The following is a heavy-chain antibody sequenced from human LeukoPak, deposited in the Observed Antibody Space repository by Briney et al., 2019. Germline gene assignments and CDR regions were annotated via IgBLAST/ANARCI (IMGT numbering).Heavy chain of an antibody. CDR3: ARAASDRYCTNGVCYRFDY. CDR1: GYTFTGYY. Sequence: ASVKVSCKASGYTFTGYYMHWVRQAPGQGLEWMGWINPNSGGTNYAQKFQGRVTMTRDTSISTAYMELSRLRSDDTAVYYCARAASDRYCTNGVCYRFDYWGQGTLVTVSS. V-gene: IGHV1-2*02. D-gene: IGHD2-8*01. J-gene: IGHJ4*02. CDR2: INPNSGGT.